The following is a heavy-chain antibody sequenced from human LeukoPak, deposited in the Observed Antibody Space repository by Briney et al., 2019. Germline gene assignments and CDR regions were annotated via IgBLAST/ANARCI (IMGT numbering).Heavy chain of an antibody. CDR3: AKKEAVLYSDY. CDR2: ISGSGDTT. D-gene: IGHD2-8*02. Sequence: HPGGSLRLSSAAPGFSFSGYAMSWVRQAPGEGLEWVSSISGSGDTTYDADSVKSRFTNSRDNSKNPLYLQMNSLKADDPAVYYCAKKEAVLYSDYWGQGTLVTVSS. CDR1: GFSFSGYA. V-gene: IGHV3-23*01. J-gene: IGHJ4*02.